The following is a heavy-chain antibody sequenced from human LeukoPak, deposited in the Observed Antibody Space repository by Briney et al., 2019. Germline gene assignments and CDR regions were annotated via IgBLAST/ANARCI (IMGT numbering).Heavy chain of an antibody. CDR3: ARPANRGDAFDI. D-gene: IGHD2/OR15-2a*01. J-gene: IGHJ3*02. Sequence: GESLKISCKGSGYSFTSYWIGWVHQMPGKGLEWMGIIYPGDSDTRYSPSFQGQVTISADESITTAYLQWSSLRASDTAMYYCARPANRGDAFDIWGQGTMVTVSS. CDR1: GYSFTSYW. CDR2: IYPGDSDT. V-gene: IGHV5-51*07.